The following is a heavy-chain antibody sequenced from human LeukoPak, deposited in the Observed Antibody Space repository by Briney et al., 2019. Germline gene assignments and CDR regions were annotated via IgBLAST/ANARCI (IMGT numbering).Heavy chain of an antibody. CDR3: ARVLTATLRYFNL. CDR1: GFTFSSYS. V-gene: IGHV3-21*01. D-gene: IGHD2-21*02. CDR2: ISSSSSYI. Sequence: GGSLRLSCAASGFTFSSYSMNWVRQAPGKGLEWVSSISSSSSYIYYADSVKGRFTISRDNAKNSLYLQMNSLRAEDTAVYYCARVLTATLRYFNLWGRGTLVTVSS. J-gene: IGHJ2*01.